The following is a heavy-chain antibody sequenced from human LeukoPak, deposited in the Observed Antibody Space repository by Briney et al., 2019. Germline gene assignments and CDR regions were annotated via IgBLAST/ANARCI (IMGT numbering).Heavy chain of an antibody. CDR3: ARAYGMDV. CDR2: INNAGSST. J-gene: IGHJ6*02. CDR1: GFTLRSYW. V-gene: IGHV3-74*01. Sequence: GGSLRLSCVASGFTLRSYWMHWVRQVPGKGLVWVSRINNAGSSTDYADSVKGRFTISRDNAKNTLYLQMSSLRAEDTAVYFCARAYGMDVWGQGTTVTVSS.